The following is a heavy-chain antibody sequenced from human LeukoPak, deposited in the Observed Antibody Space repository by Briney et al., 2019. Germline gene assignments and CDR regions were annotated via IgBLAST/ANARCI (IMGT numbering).Heavy chain of an antibody. J-gene: IGHJ3*02. CDR1: GFTFSSYA. CDR2: ISGSGGST. D-gene: IGHD2-21*01. V-gene: IGHV3-23*01. Sequence: GGSLRLSCAASGFTFSSYAMSWVRQAPGKGLEWVSAISGSGGSTYYADSVKGRFTISRDNSKNTLYLQMNSLRAEDTAVYYYTKRGHSYDFDIWGQETMVTVSS. CDR3: TKRGHSYDFDI.